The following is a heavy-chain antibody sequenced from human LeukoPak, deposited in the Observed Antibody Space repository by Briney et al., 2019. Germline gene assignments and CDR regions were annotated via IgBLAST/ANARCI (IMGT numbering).Heavy chain of an antibody. J-gene: IGHJ4*02. Sequence: GASVKVSCKASGGTFSSYAISWVRQAPGQGLEWMGRIIPILGIANYAQKFQGRVTITADKSTGTAYMELSSLRSEDTAVYYCARDGDSSGYRYFDYWGQGTLVTVSS. CDR3: ARDGDSSGYRYFDY. CDR2: IIPILGIA. CDR1: GGTFSSYA. D-gene: IGHD3-22*01. V-gene: IGHV1-69*04.